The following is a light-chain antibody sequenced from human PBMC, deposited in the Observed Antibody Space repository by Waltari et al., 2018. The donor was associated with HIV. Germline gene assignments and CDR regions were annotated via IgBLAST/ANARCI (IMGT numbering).Light chain of an antibody. CDR2: SNN. CDR1: GSNVGVNF. Sequence: QSVLTQAPSASGTPGQRVTLSCSGTGSNVGVNFVSWYQQLPGMAPKLLIYSNNEGPSRVPDRFAGSKSGTSASLAISGLRSEDEAVYFCAAWDDRVSGWAFGEGTKVTVL. J-gene: IGLJ2*01. V-gene: IGLV1-47*01. CDR3: AAWDDRVSGWA.